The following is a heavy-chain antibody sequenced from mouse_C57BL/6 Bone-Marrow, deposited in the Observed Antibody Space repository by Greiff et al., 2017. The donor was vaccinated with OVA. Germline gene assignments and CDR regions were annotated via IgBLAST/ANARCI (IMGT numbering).Heavy chain of an antibody. CDR1: GFTFSSYT. Sequence: EVQVVESGGGLVKPGGSLKLSCAASGFTFSSYTMSWVRQTPEKRLEWVATISGGGGNTYYPDSVKGRFTISRDNAKNTLYLQMSSLRAEDTALYYCARALYSNYGGYFDVWGTGATVTGSS. CDR2: ISGGGGNT. J-gene: IGHJ1*03. D-gene: IGHD2-5*01. CDR3: ARALYSNYGGYFDV. V-gene: IGHV5-9*01.